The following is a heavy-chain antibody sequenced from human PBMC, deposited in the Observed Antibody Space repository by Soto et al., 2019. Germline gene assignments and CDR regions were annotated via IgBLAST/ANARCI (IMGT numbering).Heavy chain of an antibody. CDR2: ISGSGGST. J-gene: IGHJ4*02. CDR1: GFTFSSYA. V-gene: IGHV3-23*01. CDR3: AKDLSGSYYYDSSGPTDY. Sequence: EVQLLESGGGLVQPGGSLRLSCAASGFTFSSYAMSGFRQPPGKGLDWVSAISGSGGSTYYADSVKGRFTISRDNSKNTLYLQMNSLRAEDTAVYYCAKDLSGSYYYDSSGPTDYWGQGTLVTVSS. D-gene: IGHD3-22*01.